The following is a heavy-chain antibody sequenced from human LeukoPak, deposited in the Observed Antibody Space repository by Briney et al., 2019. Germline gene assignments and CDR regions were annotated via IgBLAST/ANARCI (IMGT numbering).Heavy chain of an antibody. V-gene: IGHV1-18*01. D-gene: IGHD3-16*01. CDR2: ISAYNGNT. CDR1: GYTFTSYG. CDR3: ARVIMRRVPYYFDY. Sequence: ASVKVSCKASGYTFTSYGISWVRQAPGQGLEWMGWISAYNGNTNYAQKLQGRVTMTTDTSTSTAYMGLRSLRSDDTAVYYCARVIMRRVPYYFDYWGQGTLVTVSS. J-gene: IGHJ4*02.